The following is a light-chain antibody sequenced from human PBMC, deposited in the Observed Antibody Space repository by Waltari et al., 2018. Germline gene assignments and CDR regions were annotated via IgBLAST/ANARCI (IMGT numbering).Light chain of an antibody. Sequence: DVVMTQSPDSLAVSLGERATINCKSSQSVLYSPNNKNYLAWFQKKPGQPPKLLLYWASTRESGVPDRFSGSGSGTDFTLTISSLQAEDVAVYYCQQYYTSPQTFGQETKLEIK. CDR1: QSVLYSPNNKNY. CDR2: WAS. CDR3: QQYYTSPQT. J-gene: IGKJ2*01. V-gene: IGKV4-1*01.